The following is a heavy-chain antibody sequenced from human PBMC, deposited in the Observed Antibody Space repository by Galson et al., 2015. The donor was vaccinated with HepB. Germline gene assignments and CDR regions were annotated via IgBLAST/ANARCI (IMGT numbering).Heavy chain of an antibody. CDR2: TYYRSKWYN. J-gene: IGHJ6*02. D-gene: IGHD1-26*01. CDR1: GDSVPSNSAA. CDR3: ARHKTTIVGAKLYYYGMDV. V-gene: IGHV6-1*01. Sequence: CAISGDSVPSNSAAWNWIRQSPSRGLEWLGRTYYRSKWYNDYAVSVKSRITINPDTSKNQFSLQLNSVTPEDTAVYYCARHKTTIVGAKLYYYGMDVWGQGTTVTVSS.